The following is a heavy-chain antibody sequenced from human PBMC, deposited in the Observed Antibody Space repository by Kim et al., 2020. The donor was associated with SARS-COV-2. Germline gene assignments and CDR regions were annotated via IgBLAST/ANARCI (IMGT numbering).Heavy chain of an antibody. CDR2: IHYSGST. J-gene: IGHJ4*02. D-gene: IGHD3-9*01. CDR3: ARGGYYDILGAFDY. CDR1: GGSISSDY. V-gene: IGHV4-59*01. Sequence: SETLSLTCTVSGGSISSDYWSWIRQPPGKGLEWIGYIHYSGSTNYNPSLKSRVTMSVDTSKNQFPLKLSSVTAADTAVYYCARGGYYDILGAFDYWGQGTLVTVSS.